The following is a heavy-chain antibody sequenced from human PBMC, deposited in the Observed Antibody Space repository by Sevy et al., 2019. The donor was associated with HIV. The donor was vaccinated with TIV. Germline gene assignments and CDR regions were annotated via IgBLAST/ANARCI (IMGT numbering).Heavy chain of an antibody. V-gene: IGHV3-33*01. CDR2: IWSDGAYQ. D-gene: IGHD3-22*01. CDR3: ARGGYYYDNAAYYALDS. J-gene: IGHJ4*02. CDR1: GFTFSNYA. Sequence: GGSLRLSCAATGFTFSNYAMHWVRQAPGKGMEWVAIIWSDGAYQYHGDSVKGLLTISRDNSKNTMYLQMNNVRVEDTAVYYCARGGYYYDNAAYYALDSWGQGTLVTVSS.